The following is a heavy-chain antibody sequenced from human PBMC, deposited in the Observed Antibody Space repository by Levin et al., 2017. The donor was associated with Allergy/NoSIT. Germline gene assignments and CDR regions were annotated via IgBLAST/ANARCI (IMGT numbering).Heavy chain of an antibody. V-gene: IGHV3-23*01. D-gene: IGHD1-7*01. CDR1: GFTFSTYA. J-gene: IGHJ4*02. CDR2: ISGSGDTT. Sequence: LSLTCAASGFTFSTYAMNWVRQAPGRGLEWVSTISGSGDTTYYSDSVKGRFTISRDNSKNTLYLQLNSLRADDTAIYYCAKAITGTTRYFDYWGQGTLVTVSS. CDR3: AKAITGTTRYFDY.